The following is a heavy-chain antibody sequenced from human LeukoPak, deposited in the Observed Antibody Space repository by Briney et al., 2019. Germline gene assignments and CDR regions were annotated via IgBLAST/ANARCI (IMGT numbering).Heavy chain of an antibody. Sequence: SETLSLTCSVSGGSISSYYWNWIRQPAGKGLEWIGRIHTSGSTNYNPSLKSRVTMSVDTSKNKFSLKLSSVTAADTAVYYCARVICSGGSCRFDYWGQGTLVTVSS. CDR2: IHTSGST. J-gene: IGHJ4*02. CDR3: ARVICSGGSCRFDY. D-gene: IGHD2-15*01. V-gene: IGHV4-4*07. CDR1: GGSISSYY.